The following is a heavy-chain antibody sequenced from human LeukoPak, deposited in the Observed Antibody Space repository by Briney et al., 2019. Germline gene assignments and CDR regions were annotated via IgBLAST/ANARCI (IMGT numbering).Heavy chain of an antibody. CDR3: ARRARYCSSTSCYAAFDI. CDR2: IIPIFGTA. D-gene: IGHD2-2*01. Sequence: AVKVSCKASGGTFSSYAISWVRQAPGQGLEWMGGIIPIFGTANYAQKFQGRVTITMDESTSPAYMELSSLRSEDTAVYYCARRARYCSSTSCYAAFDIWGQGTMVTVSS. V-gene: IGHV1-69*05. CDR1: GGTFSSYA. J-gene: IGHJ3*02.